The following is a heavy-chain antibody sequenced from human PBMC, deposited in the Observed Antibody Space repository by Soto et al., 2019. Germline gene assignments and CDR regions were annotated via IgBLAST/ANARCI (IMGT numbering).Heavy chain of an antibody. V-gene: IGHV3-30-3*01. Sequence: QVQLVESGGGVVQPGRSLRLSCAASGFTFSSYAMHWVRQAPGKGLEWVAVISYDGSNKYYADSVKGRFTISRDNSKNTLYLQMNSLRAEDTAVYYCASGPLIAWGRVDYWGQGTLVTVSS. J-gene: IGHJ4*02. CDR1: GFTFSSYA. CDR3: ASGPLIAWGRVDY. CDR2: ISYDGSNK. D-gene: IGHD3-16*01.